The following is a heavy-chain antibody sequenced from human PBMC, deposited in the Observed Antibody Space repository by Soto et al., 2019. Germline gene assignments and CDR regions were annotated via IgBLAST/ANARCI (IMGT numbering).Heavy chain of an antibody. CDR2: INPNSGGT. V-gene: IGHV1-2*04. CDR3: ARDLASSSWDNNYYGMDV. CDR1: GYTLTGYY. J-gene: IGHJ6*02. D-gene: IGHD6-13*01. Sequence: GSSVKVSWKSAGYTLTGYYMRWVRKAPGQGLEWMGWINPNSGGTNYAQKFQGWVTMTRDTSISTAYMELSRLRSDDTAVYYCARDLASSSWDNNYYGMDVWGQGTTVTVSS.